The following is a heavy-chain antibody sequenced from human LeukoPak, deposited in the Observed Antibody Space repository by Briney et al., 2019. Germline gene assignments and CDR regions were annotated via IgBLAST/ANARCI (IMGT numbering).Heavy chain of an antibody. V-gene: IGHV4-4*09. Sequence: PSETLSLTCTVSGGSISDYYWSWIRQPPGKGLEWIGYIYTSGSTNYNPSLKSRVTISVDTSKNQFSLKLSSVTAADTAVYYCARYRGASYDSSGGYYYMDVWGKGTTVTVSS. D-gene: IGHD3-3*01. CDR1: GGSISDYY. CDR3: ARYRGASYDSSGGYYYMDV. CDR2: IYTSGST. J-gene: IGHJ6*03.